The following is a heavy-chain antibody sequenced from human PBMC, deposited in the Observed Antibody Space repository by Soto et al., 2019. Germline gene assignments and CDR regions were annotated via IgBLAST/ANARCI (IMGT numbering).Heavy chain of an antibody. CDR3: VRDEAHYDILTGSSLGRAFDI. D-gene: IGHD3-9*01. Sequence: QVQLQESGPSLVKPSGTLSLTCVITNASISSSNWWSWVRQAPGKGLERIGEIYHTGRTNYAPSLKSRVTMSIDKSNIRFSLRLTSLTAADTAVYYCVRDEAHYDILTGSSLGRAFDIWGQGTMVTVSS. CDR1: NASISSSNW. J-gene: IGHJ3*02. V-gene: IGHV4-4*02. CDR2: IYHTGRT.